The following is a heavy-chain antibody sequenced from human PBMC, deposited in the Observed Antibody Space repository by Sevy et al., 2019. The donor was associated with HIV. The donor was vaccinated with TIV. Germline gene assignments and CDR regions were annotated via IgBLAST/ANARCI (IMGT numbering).Heavy chain of an antibody. CDR2: IRYDGNNK. D-gene: IGHD1-26*01. V-gene: IGHV3-30*02. CDR1: GFTFSSYG. Sequence: GESLKISCAASGFTFSSYGMHWVRQAPGKGLEWVAFIRYDGNNKYYTGSVKGRFTISRDNSKNTLYLQMNSLRAEDTAVYYCAKGREQGYYYGMDVWGQGTTVTVSS. CDR3: AKGREQGYYYGMDV. J-gene: IGHJ6*02.